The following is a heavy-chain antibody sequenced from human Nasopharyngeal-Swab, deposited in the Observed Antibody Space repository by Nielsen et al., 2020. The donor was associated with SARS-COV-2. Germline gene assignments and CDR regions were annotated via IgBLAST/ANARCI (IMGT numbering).Heavy chain of an antibody. CDR1: GYTFTGYY. D-gene: IGHD3-10*01. CDR2: INPNSGGT. CDR3: ARPMVGYAFDI. J-gene: IGHJ3*02. Sequence: ASVKVSCKASGYTFTGYYMHWVRQAPGQGLEWMGWINPNSGGTNYAQKFQGRVTMTRDTSISTAYMELSRLKASDTAMYYCARPMVGYAFDIWGQGTMVTVSS. V-gene: IGHV1-2*02.